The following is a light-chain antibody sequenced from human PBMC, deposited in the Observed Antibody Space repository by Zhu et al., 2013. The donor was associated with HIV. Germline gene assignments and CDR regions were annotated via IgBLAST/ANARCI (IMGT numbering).Light chain of an antibody. CDR2: DAS. CDR3: QQRSKWPPSS. V-gene: IGKV3D-20*02. J-gene: IGKJ2*04. Sequence: EIVLTQSPGTLSLSPGERATLSCRASQSVSSSYLTWYQQKPGQAPRLLIYDASSRATGIPDRFSGSGSGTDFTLTISRLEPEDFAVYYCQQRSKWPPSSFGQGTKLEI. CDR1: QSVSSSY.